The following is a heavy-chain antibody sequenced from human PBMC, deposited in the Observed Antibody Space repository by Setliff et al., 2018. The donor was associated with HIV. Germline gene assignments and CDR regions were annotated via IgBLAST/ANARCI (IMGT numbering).Heavy chain of an antibody. V-gene: IGHV3-48*01. CDR2: ISSTR. Sequence: GGSLRLSCAASGDSFRNFGLNWVRQAPGRGLEWIAYISSTRYADSVKGRFTISRDNAKNMLYPQMNSLSADDTAVYYCVRGSGYYYFDNWGQGTPVTVSS. D-gene: IGHD3-22*01. J-gene: IGHJ4*02. CDR3: VRGSGYYYFDN. CDR1: GDSFRNFG.